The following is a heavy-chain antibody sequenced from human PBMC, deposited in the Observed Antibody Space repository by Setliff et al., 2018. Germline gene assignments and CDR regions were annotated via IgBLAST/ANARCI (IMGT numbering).Heavy chain of an antibody. V-gene: IGHV7-4-1*02. D-gene: IGHD3-3*01. CDR1: GYTFTSYA. CDR3: ARAWYYNFWSGSQIEY. Sequence: GASVKVSCKASGYTFTSYAMNWVRQAPGQGLEWMGWINTNTGNPMYAQGFTGQFVFSLDTSVSTAYLQISSLKAEDTAVYYCARAWYYNFWSGSQIEYWGQGTLVTVSS. J-gene: IGHJ4*02. CDR2: INTNTGNP.